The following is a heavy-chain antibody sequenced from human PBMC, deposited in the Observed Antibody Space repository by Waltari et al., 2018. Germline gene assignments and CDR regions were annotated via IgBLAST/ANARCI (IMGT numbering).Heavy chain of an antibody. D-gene: IGHD3-3*01. CDR3: ARAHYYDFWSGYYEDGYFDL. Sequence: QVQLQESGPGLVKPSETLSLTCTVSGGSISSYYWRWIRQPPGKGLEWIGYIYYSGSTNYNPSLKSRVTISVDTSKNQFSLKLSSVTAADTAVYYCARAHYYDFWSGYYEDGYFDLWGRGTLVTVSS. CDR1: GGSISSYY. V-gene: IGHV4-59*01. CDR2: IYYSGST. J-gene: IGHJ2*01.